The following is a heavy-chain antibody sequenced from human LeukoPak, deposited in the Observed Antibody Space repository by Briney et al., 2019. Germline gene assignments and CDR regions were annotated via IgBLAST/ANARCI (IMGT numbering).Heavy chain of an antibody. CDR3: AKGHGLF. Sequence: GGSLRLSCAASGFTFSSYAMSWVRQAPGKGLEWVSAISGSGGSTYYADCVKGRFISSRDNSKNKLYLQMNGLRSEDTAVYYCAKGHGLFWGQGTLVTVSS. CDR2: ISGSGGST. V-gene: IGHV3-23*01. J-gene: IGHJ4*02. CDR1: GFTFSSYA. D-gene: IGHD2-15*01.